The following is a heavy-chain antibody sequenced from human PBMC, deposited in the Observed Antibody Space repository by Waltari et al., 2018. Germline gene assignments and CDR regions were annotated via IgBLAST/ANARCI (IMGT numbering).Heavy chain of an antibody. V-gene: IGHV4-34*01. CDR3: ARVAYGLRLGELSSRLYYFDY. J-gene: IGHJ4*02. Sequence: QVQLQQWGAGLLKPSETLSLTCAVYGGSFSGYYWSWIRQPPGKGLGWIGEINHSGSTNYNPSLKSRVTISVDTSKNQFSLKLSSVTAADTAVYYCARVAYGLRLGELSSRLYYFDYWGQGTLVTVSS. CDR2: INHSGST. D-gene: IGHD3-16*02. CDR1: GGSFSGYY.